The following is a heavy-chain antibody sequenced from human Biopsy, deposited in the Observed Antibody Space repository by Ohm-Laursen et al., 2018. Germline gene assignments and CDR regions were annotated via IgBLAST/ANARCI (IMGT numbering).Heavy chain of an antibody. CDR1: GYTFTNYY. J-gene: IGHJ4*02. CDR2: MNPSGSDA. V-gene: IGHV1-46*01. Sequence: PSVKASCKVSGYTFTNYYMHWVRQAPGQGLEWMGIMNPSGSDATNAQKFQGRVTMTRDTSTSTAYIDLRSLRSEDTAVYYCAADSGSGSHFRFDSWGQGALVSVSS. CDR3: AADSGSGSHFRFDS. D-gene: IGHD3-10*01.